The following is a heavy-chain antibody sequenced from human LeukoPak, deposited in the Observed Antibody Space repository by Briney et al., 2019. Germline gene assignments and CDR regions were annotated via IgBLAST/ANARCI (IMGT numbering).Heavy chain of an antibody. D-gene: IGHD2-15*01. Sequence: SETLSLTCAVYGGSFSGYYWSWIRQPPGKGLVWIEEINHSGSTSYNPSLKSRVTISVDTSKNQFSLKLSSVTAADTAVYYCARGYCSGGSCYYYYHGMDVWGQGTTVTVSS. CDR2: INHSGST. V-gene: IGHV4-34*01. CDR1: GGSFSGYY. CDR3: ARGYCSGGSCYYYYHGMDV. J-gene: IGHJ6*02.